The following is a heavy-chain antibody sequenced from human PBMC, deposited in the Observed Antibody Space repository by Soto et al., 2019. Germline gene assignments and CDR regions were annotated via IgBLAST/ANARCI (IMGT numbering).Heavy chain of an antibody. CDR3: AKDGIAARYYYYYGMGV. D-gene: IGHD6-6*01. J-gene: IGHJ6*02. CDR1: GFTFSDHY. CDR2: ISWDGGST. Sequence: GGSLRLSCAASGFTFSDHYMDWVRQAPGKGLEWVSLISWDGGSTYYADSVKGRFTISRDNNKNSLYLQMNSLRTEDTALYYCAKDGIAARYYYYYGMGVWGQGTTVTISS. V-gene: IGHV3-43*01.